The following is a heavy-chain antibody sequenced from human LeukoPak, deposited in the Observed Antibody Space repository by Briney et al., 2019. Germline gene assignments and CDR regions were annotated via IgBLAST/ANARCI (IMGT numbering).Heavy chain of an antibody. CDR3: VKDEGVVVTAIDY. J-gene: IGHJ4*02. CDR1: GFTLSTYA. V-gene: IGHV3-64D*09. CDR2: INSIGGIT. Sequence: GGSLRLSCSASGFTLSTYAMHWVRQAPGKGLEYVSGINSIGGITYYADSMKGRFTISRDNSTNTLYLQMSSLRAEDTAIYYCVKDEGVVVTAIDYWGQGTLVTVSS. D-gene: IGHD2-21*02.